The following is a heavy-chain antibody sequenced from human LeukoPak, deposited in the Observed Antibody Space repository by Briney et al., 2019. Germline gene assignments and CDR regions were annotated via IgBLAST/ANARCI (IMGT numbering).Heavy chain of an antibody. CDR3: AKDLDYDFWSGYWGTFDY. CDR2: ISWNSGSI. Sequence: PGGSLRLSCAASGFTFDDYAMHWVRQAPGKGLEWVSGISWNSGSIGYADSVKGRFTISRDNSKSTLYLQMNSLRAEDTAVYYCAKDLDYDFWSGYWGTFDYWGQGTLVTVSS. D-gene: IGHD3-3*01. J-gene: IGHJ4*02. V-gene: IGHV3-9*01. CDR1: GFTFDDYA.